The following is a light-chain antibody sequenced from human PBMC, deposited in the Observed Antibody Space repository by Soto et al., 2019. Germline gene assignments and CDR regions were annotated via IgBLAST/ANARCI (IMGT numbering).Light chain of an antibody. Sequence: SYELSQPPSVSVAPGQTARITCGGDNRGRKRLHRYEQKPGQAPVLGVDYHTAQPTRSTQRFSGSNSGDPATRMIIRVGAVDEADYYCQVWDDCRDHHVVGTGTKVTVL. J-gene: IGLJ1*01. CDR1: NRGRKR. CDR2: YHT. CDR3: QVWDDCRDHHV. V-gene: IGLV3-21*02.